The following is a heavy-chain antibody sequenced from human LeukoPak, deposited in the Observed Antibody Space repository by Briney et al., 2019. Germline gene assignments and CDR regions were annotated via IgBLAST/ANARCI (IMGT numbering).Heavy chain of an antibody. Sequence: SETLSLTCAVSGGSISSSNWWSWVRQPPGKGLEWIGEIYHSGSTYYNPSLKSRVTISVDTSKNQFSLKLSSVTAADTAVYYCARHIGGRYYYYYMDVWGKGTTVTIS. CDR2: IYHSGST. CDR3: ARHIGGRYYYYYMDV. V-gene: IGHV4-4*02. CDR1: GGSISSSNW. D-gene: IGHD2-21*01. J-gene: IGHJ6*03.